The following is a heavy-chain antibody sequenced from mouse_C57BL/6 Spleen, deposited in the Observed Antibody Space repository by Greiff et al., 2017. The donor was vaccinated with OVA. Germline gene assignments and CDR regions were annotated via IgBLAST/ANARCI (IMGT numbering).Heavy chain of an antibody. D-gene: IGHD2-3*01. J-gene: IGHJ2*01. CDR2: INPNNGGT. Sequence: EVKLMESGPELVKPGASVKIPCKASGYTFTDYNMDWVKQSHGKSLEWIGDINPNNGGTIYNQKFKGKATLTVDKSSSTAYMELRSLTSEDTAVYYCARSWLLSFDYWGQGTTLTVSS. CDR3: ARSWLLSFDY. V-gene: IGHV1-18*01. CDR1: GYTFTDYN.